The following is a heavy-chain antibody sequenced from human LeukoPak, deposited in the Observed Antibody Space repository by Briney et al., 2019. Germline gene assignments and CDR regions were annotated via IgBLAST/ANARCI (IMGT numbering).Heavy chain of an antibody. CDR3: AKAANYDILTGYYLDY. Sequence: GGSLRLSCAASGFIFSSFGMNWVRQAPGKGLEWVAFIRYDGSNKYYADSVKGRFTISRDNSKNTLYLQMNNLRAEDTAIYYCAKAANYDILTGYYLDYWGQGTLVTVSS. V-gene: IGHV3-30*02. D-gene: IGHD3-9*01. CDR1: GFIFSSFG. CDR2: IRYDGSNK. J-gene: IGHJ4*02.